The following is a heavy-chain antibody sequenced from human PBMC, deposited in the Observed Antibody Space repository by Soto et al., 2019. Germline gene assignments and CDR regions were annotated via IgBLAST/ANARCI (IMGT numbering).Heavy chain of an antibody. Sequence: LRLSCAASGFTFGGSAMHWVRQASGKGLEWVGHIRRKTNSYATAYAESVKGRFTISRDDSMNTAYLQMNSLKTEDTAVYFCTRQTDAVQWLVVPTDYNFDYWGQGALVTVSS. CDR1: GFTFGGSA. CDR3: TRQTDAVQWLVVPTDYNFDY. V-gene: IGHV3-73*01. J-gene: IGHJ4*02. D-gene: IGHD6-19*01. CDR2: IRRKTNSYAT.